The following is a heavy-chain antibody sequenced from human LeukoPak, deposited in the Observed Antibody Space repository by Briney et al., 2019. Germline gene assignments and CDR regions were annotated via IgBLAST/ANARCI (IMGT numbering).Heavy chain of an antibody. CDR3: ARERRDGYNVYYYYNYMDV. D-gene: IGHD5-24*01. CDR2: IHSRGST. V-gene: IGHV4-59*01. Sequence: SETLSLTCSVSGGSINNYYWIWIRQPPGKGLEWIGYIHSRGSTNYNPSLKSRVTISVDTSKNQFSLNLSSVTAADTAVYYCARERRDGYNVYYYYNYMDVWGKGTTVTVSS. J-gene: IGHJ6*03. CDR1: GGSINNYY.